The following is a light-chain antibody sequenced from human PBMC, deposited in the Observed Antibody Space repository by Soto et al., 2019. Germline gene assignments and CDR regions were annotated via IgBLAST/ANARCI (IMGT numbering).Light chain of an antibody. CDR2: DAS. V-gene: IGKV1-5*01. Sequence: DIQMTQSPSTLSASVGDRVTITCRASQTISNWLAWYQQKPGKAPKLLIFDASTLESGVPSRFSGRGSGTEFTLTISSLQPDDFATYYCHQYSSFLYTFGQGTKLEIK. CDR3: HQYSSFLYT. CDR1: QTISNW. J-gene: IGKJ2*01.